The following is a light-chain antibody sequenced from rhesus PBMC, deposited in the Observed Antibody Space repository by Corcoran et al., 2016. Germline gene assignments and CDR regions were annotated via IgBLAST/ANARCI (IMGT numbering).Light chain of an antibody. V-gene: IGKV3-24*01. Sequence: EIVMTQSPATLSLSPGERATLSCRASQSVSSSLAWYQQKPGQAPRLLIYGASSRATGIPDRFSGSGSGTDFTLTISSLEPDDVAVYYCLQHSNWPLTFGGGTKVELK. CDR2: GAS. CDR3: LQHSNWPLT. CDR1: QSVSSS. J-gene: IGKJ4*01.